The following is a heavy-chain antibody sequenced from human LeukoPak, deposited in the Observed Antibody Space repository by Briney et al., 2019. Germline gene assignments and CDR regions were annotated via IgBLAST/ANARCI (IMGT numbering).Heavy chain of an antibody. Sequence: GESLKISCKGSGYSFTSYWIAWVRQMPGEGLEWMGIIYPGDSDTRYSPSFQGQVTISADKSISTAYLQWSSLKASDTAMYYCASNQYYDYVWGSYRLDYWGQGTLVTVSS. D-gene: IGHD3-16*02. CDR2: IYPGDSDT. V-gene: IGHV5-51*01. J-gene: IGHJ4*02. CDR3: ASNQYYDYVWGSYRLDY. CDR1: GYSFTSYW.